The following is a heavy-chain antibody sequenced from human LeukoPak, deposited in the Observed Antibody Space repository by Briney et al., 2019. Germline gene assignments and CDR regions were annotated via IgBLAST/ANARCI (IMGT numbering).Heavy chain of an antibody. J-gene: IGHJ5*02. D-gene: IGHD3-10*01. CDR1: GGSISSSSYY. CDR3: ARRYYYVSGSYYNHLDP. V-gene: IGHV4-39*02. Sequence: PSEILSLTCTVSGGSISSSSYYWGWIRQPPGKGLEWIGSMYHSGSTYYNPSLKSRLTISVDTSKTHFSLKLSSVTAADTAVYYCARRYYYVSGSYYNHLDPWGQGTLVTVSS. CDR2: MYHSGST.